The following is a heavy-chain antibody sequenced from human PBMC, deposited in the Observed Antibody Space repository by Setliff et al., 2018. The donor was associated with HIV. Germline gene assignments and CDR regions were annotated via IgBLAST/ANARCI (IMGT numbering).Heavy chain of an antibody. CDR2: INHSGST. Sequence: PSETLSLTCAVFGGSFTDIGGSFTDYYWIWIRQPPGKGLEWIGEINHSGSTHYNLSLKSRFTISVDTSKNQFSLKVNSVTAADTAVYYCARVARLLAAYRDRWDYYYMGVWGKGTTVTVSS. CDR3: ARVARLLAAYRDRWDYYYMGV. V-gene: IGHV4-34*01. D-gene: IGHD1-26*01. J-gene: IGHJ6*03. CDR1: GGSFTDIGGSFTDYY.